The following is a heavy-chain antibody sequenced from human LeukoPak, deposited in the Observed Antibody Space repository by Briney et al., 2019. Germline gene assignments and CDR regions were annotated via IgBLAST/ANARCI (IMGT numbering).Heavy chain of an antibody. CDR2: ISSSGSTI. V-gene: IGHV3-48*03. D-gene: IGHD3-10*01. CDR3: ARDVYYYGSGSSNFDY. Sequence: PGGSLRLSCAASGFTFSSYEMNWVRQAPGKGLEWVSYISSSGSTIYYADSVKGRFTISRDNAKNSLYLQMNSLRAEDTAVYYSARDVYYYGSGSSNFDYWGQGTLVTVSS. J-gene: IGHJ4*02. CDR1: GFTFSSYE.